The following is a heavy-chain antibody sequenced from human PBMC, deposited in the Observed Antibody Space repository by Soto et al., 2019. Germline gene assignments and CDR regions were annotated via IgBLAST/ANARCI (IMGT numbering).Heavy chain of an antibody. Sequence: QVQLVQSGAEVRKPGASVKVSCKASGYTFTSYYIHWVRQAPGQGLEWMGIIKPSGGSTTYAQKFRGRVTMTRDTSTRTVYMELSSLRSEDTAVYYCASETLSSFMGNCFDPWGQGTLVTVSS. CDR1: GYTFTSYY. V-gene: IGHV1-46*01. D-gene: IGHD3-3*02. CDR2: IKPSGGST. J-gene: IGHJ5*02. CDR3: ASETLSSFMGNCFDP.